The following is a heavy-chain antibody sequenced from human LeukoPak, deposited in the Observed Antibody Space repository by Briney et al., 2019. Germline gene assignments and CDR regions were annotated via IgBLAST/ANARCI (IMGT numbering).Heavy chain of an antibody. J-gene: IGHJ3*01. CDR1: GFTFNTYW. CDR3: VTLTMAVSEHAFDL. CDR2: INPDGTST. D-gene: IGHD4/OR15-4a*01. V-gene: IGHV3-74*01. Sequence: GGFLRLSCAASGFTFNTYWVHWVRQAAGKGLLWVSRINPDGTSTSHADFVKGRFSISRDNAENTVSLQMNSLRAEDTAVYYCVTLTMAVSEHAFDLWGQGTVVTVSP.